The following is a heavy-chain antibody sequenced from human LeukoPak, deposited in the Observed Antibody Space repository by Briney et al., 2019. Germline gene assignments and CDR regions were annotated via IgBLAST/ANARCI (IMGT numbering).Heavy chain of an antibody. D-gene: IGHD1-1*01. CDR1: GFTVSSNH. V-gene: IGHV3-53*01. Sequence: GGSLRLSCAASGFTVSSNHMSWVRQAPGKGLEWVSVIYSGGSTDYADSGKGRFTISRDNLKNTLYLQMNSLRAEDTAVYYCARGPAGYNWGQGTLVTFSS. CDR3: ARGPAGYN. CDR2: IYSGGST. J-gene: IGHJ4*02.